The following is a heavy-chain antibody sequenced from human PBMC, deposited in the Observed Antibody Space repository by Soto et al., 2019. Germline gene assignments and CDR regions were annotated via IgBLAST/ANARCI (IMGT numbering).Heavy chain of an antibody. Sequence: VSLRLSCAASGFTFSSYRMNWVRQAPGRGLEWVSYISGSSSTIYFADSVKGRFTISRDNAKNSLYLQMNSLRDEDTAVYYCARVRSGESSLIDACDIWGQGTMVTVS. CDR1: GFTFSSYR. J-gene: IGHJ3*02. V-gene: IGHV3-48*02. D-gene: IGHD3-16*02. CDR3: ARVRSGESSLIDACDI. CDR2: ISGSSSTI.